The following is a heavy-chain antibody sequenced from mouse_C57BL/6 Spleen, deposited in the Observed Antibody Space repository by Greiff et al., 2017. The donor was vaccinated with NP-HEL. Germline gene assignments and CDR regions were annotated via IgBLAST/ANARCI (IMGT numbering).Heavy chain of an antibody. Sequence: VQLQQSVAELVRPGASVKLSCTASGFNIKNTYMHWVKQRPEQGLEWIGRIDPANGNTKYAPKFQGKATLTADTSSNTAYLQLSSLTSEDTAIYYCAATTVVAHWYFDVWGTGTTVTVSS. J-gene: IGHJ1*03. V-gene: IGHV14-3*01. CDR2: IDPANGNT. D-gene: IGHD1-1*01. CDR3: AATTVVAHWYFDV. CDR1: GFNIKNTY.